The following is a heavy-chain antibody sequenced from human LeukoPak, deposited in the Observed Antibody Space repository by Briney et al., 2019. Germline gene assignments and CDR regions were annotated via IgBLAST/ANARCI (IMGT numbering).Heavy chain of an antibody. CDR1: GFTFSSYW. J-gene: IGHJ4*02. CDR2: VKPDGSEK. V-gene: IGHV3-7*01. Sequence: PGGSLRLSCAASGFTFSSYWMTWVRQAPGKGLEWVAHVKPDGSEKSYVDSVKGRFTISRDNAQNSLYLQMNSLRAEDTAVYYCARDRSYYVFDYWGQGTLVTVSS. CDR3: ARDRSYYVFDY. D-gene: IGHD3-10*01.